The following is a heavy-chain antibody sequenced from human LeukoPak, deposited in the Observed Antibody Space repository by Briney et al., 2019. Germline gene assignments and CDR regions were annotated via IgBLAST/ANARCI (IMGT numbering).Heavy chain of an antibody. CDR1: GYTLTELS. CDR3: ATGGTGVGPVDY. J-gene: IGHJ4*02. CDR2: FDPEDGET. D-gene: IGHD3/OR15-3a*01. V-gene: IGHV1-24*01. Sequence: GASVKLSCKVAGYTLTELSMHWVRQAPGKGLEWMGGFDPEDGETIYAQKFQGKVTMTEDTSTDTAYMELSSLRSEDTAVYYCATGGTGVGPVDYWGQGTLVTVSS.